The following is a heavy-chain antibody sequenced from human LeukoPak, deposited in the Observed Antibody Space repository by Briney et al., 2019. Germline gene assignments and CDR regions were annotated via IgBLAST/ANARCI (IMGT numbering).Heavy chain of an antibody. CDR2: ISGSGRST. J-gene: IGHJ4*02. CDR1: GFTFSSYA. Sequence: GGSLRLSCAASGFTFSSYAMSWVRQAPGKGLEWVSAISGSGRSTYYADSVKGRFTISRDNAKNTLYLQMNSLRAEDTAVYYCAKYVRGVSPLDYWGQGTLVTVSS. V-gene: IGHV3-23*01. CDR3: AKYVRGVSPLDY. D-gene: IGHD3-10*02.